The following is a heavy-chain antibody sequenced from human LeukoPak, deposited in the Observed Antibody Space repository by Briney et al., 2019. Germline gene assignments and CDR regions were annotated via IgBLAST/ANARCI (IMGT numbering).Heavy chain of an antibody. D-gene: IGHD1-1*01. Sequence: ASVKVSCKASGYTFTSYGISWVRQAPGQGLEWMGWISAYNGTTNYAQKLQGRVTMTTDTSTGTAYMELRSLRSDDTAVYYCARVQLGPLNWFDPWGQGTLVTVSS. J-gene: IGHJ5*02. CDR2: ISAYNGTT. CDR1: GYTFTSYG. CDR3: ARVQLGPLNWFDP. V-gene: IGHV1-18*01.